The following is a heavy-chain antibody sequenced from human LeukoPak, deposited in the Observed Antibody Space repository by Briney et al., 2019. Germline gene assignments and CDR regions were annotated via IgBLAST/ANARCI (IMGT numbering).Heavy chain of an antibody. CDR3: ATLSAMVRGVIAVDDY. D-gene: IGHD3-10*01. V-gene: IGHV4-34*01. J-gene: IGHJ4*02. Sequence: SDTLSLTCAVYGGSFSGYYWSWIRQPPGKGLEWIGEINHSGSTNYNPSLKSRVTISVDTSKNQFSLKLSSAAAADTAVYYCATLSAMVRGVIAVDDYWGQGTLVTVSS. CDR2: INHSGST. CDR1: GGSFSGYY.